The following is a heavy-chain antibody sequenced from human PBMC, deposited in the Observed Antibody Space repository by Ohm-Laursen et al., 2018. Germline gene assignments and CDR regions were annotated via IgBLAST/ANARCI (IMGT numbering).Heavy chain of an antibody. J-gene: IGHJ2*01. CDR3: ARMGPQQPHWYFDL. CDR2: INPSGGST. V-gene: IGHV1-46*01. D-gene: IGHD1/OR15-1a*01. Sequence: ASVKVSCKVSGYTFTSYYMHWVRQAPGQGLEWMGIINPSGGSTSYAQKFQGRVTMTRNTSINTAYMELSSLRSEDTAVYYCARMGPQQPHWYFDLWGRGTLVTVSS. CDR1: GYTFTSYY.